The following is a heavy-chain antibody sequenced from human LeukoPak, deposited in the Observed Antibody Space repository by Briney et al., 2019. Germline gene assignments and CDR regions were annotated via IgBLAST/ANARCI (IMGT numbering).Heavy chain of an antibody. CDR1: GFTFSGYA. J-gene: IGHJ4*02. D-gene: IGHD3-10*01. Sequence: GGSLRLSCAASGFTFSGYAMTWVRQAPGKGLEWVSTVSAGGGSTYYADSVKGRFTISRKNPKNTLHLQMNSPRAEDTAVYYCAKRLYGSGGYYQFDYWGQGTLVTVS. V-gene: IGHV3-23*01. CDR2: VSAGGGST. CDR3: AKRLYGSGGYYQFDY.